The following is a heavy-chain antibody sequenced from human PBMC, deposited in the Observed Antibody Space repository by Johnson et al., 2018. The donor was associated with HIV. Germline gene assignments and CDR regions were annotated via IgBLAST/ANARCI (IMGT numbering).Heavy chain of an antibody. Sequence: VQLVESGGGLVQPGRSLRLSCTASGFTFGDYAMSWFRQAPGKGLEWVGFIRSKAYGGTTEYAASVKGRFTISRDNAKNSLYLQMNSLRAEDTALYYCARGGRYYDPGAFDIWGQGAMVTVSS. CDR3: ARGGRYYDPGAFDI. CDR2: IRSKAYGGTT. V-gene: IGHV3-49*03. D-gene: IGHD3-22*01. J-gene: IGHJ3*02. CDR1: GFTFGDYA.